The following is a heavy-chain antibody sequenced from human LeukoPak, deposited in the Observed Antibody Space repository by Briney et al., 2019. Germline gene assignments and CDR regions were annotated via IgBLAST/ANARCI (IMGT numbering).Heavy chain of an antibody. CDR2: ITTSGGST. V-gene: IGHV3-23*01. CDR1: GFTFSSYA. Sequence: GGSLRLSCAASGFTFSSYAMSWVRQAPGKGLEWVSSITTSGGSTSYADSVKGRFTISRDNSKNTLYLQMNSLRAEDPALYYCVGYDNAAEYFHYWGQGTLVTVSS. CDR3: VGYDNAAEYFHY. D-gene: IGHD3-22*01. J-gene: IGHJ1*01.